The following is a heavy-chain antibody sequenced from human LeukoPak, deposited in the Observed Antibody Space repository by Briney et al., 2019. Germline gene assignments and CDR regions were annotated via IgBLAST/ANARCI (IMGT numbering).Heavy chain of an antibody. CDR1: GFTFSSYS. CDR2: ISSSSSYI. J-gene: IGHJ4*02. D-gene: IGHD6-19*01. V-gene: IGHV3-21*01. CDR3: ARDESIAVAGRGIDY. Sequence: KSGGSLRLSCAASGFTFSSYSMNWVRQAPGKGLEWVSSISSSSSYIYYADSVKGRFTISRDNAKNSLYLQMNSLRAEDTAVYYCARDESIAVAGRGIDYWGQGTLVTVSS.